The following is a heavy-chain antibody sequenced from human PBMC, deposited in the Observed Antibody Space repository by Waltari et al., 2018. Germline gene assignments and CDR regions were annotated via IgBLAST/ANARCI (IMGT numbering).Heavy chain of an antibody. CDR3: ARVGSVVRGVIRYYYYYGMDV. V-gene: IGHV1-8*03. CDR2: MNANSGNT. Sequence: QVQLVQSGAEVKKPGASVKVSCKASGYTFTSYDINWVRQAPGQGLEWMGWMNANSGNTGYAQKFQGRVTITRNTSISTAYMELSSLRSEDTAVYYCARVGSVVRGVIRYYYYYGMDVWGQGTTVTVSS. D-gene: IGHD3-10*01. CDR1: GYTFTSYD. J-gene: IGHJ6*02.